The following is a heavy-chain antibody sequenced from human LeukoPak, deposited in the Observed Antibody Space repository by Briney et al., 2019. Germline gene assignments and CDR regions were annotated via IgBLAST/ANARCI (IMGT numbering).Heavy chain of an antibody. D-gene: IGHD1-1*01. CDR3: ARNKWNFVDY. J-gene: IGHJ4*02. CDR1: GFSLSTSGMC. V-gene: IGHV2-70*11. CDR2: IDWDDDK. Sequence: RTSGPTLANPTQTLTLTCTFSGFSLSTSGMCVSWIRQPPGKALEWLARIDWDDDKYYNSSLKTRLTISKDTSKNQVALAMTDMDPVDTATYYCARNKWNFVDYWGQGTLVTVSS.